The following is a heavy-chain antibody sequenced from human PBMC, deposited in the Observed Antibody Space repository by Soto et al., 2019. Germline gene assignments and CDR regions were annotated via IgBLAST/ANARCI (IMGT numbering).Heavy chain of an antibody. V-gene: IGHV1-69*13. CDR3: ARVRYYYDSSGYHPFDY. J-gene: IGHJ4*02. Sequence: GASVKVSCKASGGTFSSYAISWVRQAPGQGLEWMGGIIPIFGTANYAQKFQGRVTITADESTSTAYMELSSLRSEDTAVYYCARVRYYYDSSGYHPFDYWGQGTLVTVS. CDR1: GGTFSSYA. D-gene: IGHD3-22*01. CDR2: IIPIFGTA.